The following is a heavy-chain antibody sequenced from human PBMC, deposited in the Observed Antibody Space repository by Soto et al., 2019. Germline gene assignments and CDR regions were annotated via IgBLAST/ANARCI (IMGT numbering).Heavy chain of an antibody. CDR3: ARVPRRYDILTGYYYGMDV. V-gene: IGHV4-59*01. J-gene: IGHJ6*02. CDR2: IYYSGST. CDR1: GGSISSYY. D-gene: IGHD3-9*01. Sequence: SETLSLTCTASGGSISSYYWSWIRQPPGKGLEWIGYIYYSGSTNYNPSLKSRVTISVDTSKNQFSLKLSSVTAADTAVYYCARVPRRYDILTGYYYGMDVWGQGTTVTVSS.